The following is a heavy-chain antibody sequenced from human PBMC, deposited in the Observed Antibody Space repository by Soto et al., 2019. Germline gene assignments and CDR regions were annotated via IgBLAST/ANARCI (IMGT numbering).Heavy chain of an antibody. CDR2: ISWNSGSI. D-gene: IGHD3-10*01. J-gene: IGHJ6*02. Sequence: GGSLRLSCAASGFTFDDYAMHWVRQAPGKGLEWVSGISWNSGSIGYADSVKGRFTISRDNAKNSLYLQMNSLRAEDTALYYCAKSSGNYYYYGMDVWGQGTTVTVSS. CDR1: GFTFDDYA. CDR3: AKSSGNYYYYGMDV. V-gene: IGHV3-9*01.